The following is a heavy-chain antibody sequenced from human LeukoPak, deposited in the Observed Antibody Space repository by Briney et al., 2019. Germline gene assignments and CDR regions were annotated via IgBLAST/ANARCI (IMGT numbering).Heavy chain of an antibody. CDR2: ISYDGSNK. V-gene: IGHV3-30*04. CDR1: GFTFSSYA. D-gene: IGHD3-16*01. J-gene: IGHJ4*02. CDR3: ARGEGLREYFDY. Sequence: GGSLRLSCAASGFTFSSYAMHWVRQAPGKGLEWVAVISYDGSNKYYADSVKGRFTISRDNSKNTLYLQMNSLRAEDTAVYYCARGEGLREYFDYWGQGTLVTVSS.